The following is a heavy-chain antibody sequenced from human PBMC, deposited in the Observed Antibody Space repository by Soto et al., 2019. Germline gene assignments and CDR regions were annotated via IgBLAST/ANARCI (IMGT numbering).Heavy chain of an antibody. V-gene: IGHV4-59*01. J-gene: IGHJ6*02. CDR3: ATRSRYYYGSGSYLGYYYGMDV. D-gene: IGHD3-10*01. Sequence: SETLSLTCTVSGGSISSYYWSWIRQPPGKGLEWIGEINHSGSTNYNPSLKSRVTISVDMSKNQFSLKLSSVTAADTAVYYCATRSRYYYGSGSYLGYYYGMDVWGQGTTVTVSS. CDR2: INHSGST. CDR1: GGSISSYY.